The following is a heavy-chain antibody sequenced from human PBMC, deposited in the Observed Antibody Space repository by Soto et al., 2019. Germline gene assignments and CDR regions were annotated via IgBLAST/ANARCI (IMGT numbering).Heavy chain of an antibody. Sequence: QVQLVQSGAEVKKPGASVKVSCKASGYTFTSYDINWVRQATGQGLEWMGWMNPNSGNTGYAQKFQGRVTMTRNTSISTAYMELSSLRSEDTAGYYCARGYLPYYDFWSGYYHIKPYGMDVWGQGTTVTVSS. CDR1: GYTFTSYD. J-gene: IGHJ6*02. D-gene: IGHD3-3*01. V-gene: IGHV1-8*01. CDR3: ARGYLPYYDFWSGYYHIKPYGMDV. CDR2: MNPNSGNT.